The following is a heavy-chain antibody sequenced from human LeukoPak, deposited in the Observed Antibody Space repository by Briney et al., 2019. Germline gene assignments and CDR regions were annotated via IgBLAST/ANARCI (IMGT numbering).Heavy chain of an antibody. Sequence: PGRSLRLSCAASGFIFSSYAMNWVRQAPGKALEWVSGISGSGGSTSYAQKFQGRVTMTRDTSTSTVYMELSSLRSEDTAVYYCARDLLPWVRGVIEYYFDYWGQGTLVTVSS. CDR2: ISGSGGST. CDR1: GFIFSSYA. D-gene: IGHD3-10*01. J-gene: IGHJ4*02. CDR3: ARDLLPWVRGVIEYYFDY. V-gene: IGHV3-23*01.